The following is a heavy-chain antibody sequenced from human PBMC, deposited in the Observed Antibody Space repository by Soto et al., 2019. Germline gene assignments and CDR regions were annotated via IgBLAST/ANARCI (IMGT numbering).Heavy chain of an antibody. CDR2: ISDDGRDK. CDR1: GFTFTSYG. J-gene: IGHJ4*02. V-gene: IGHV3-30*03. Sequence: GGSLRLSCAASGFTFTSYGMHWVRQAPGKGLEWVAFISDDGRDKYYTDSVKGRFTIARDNSKSTLTLQMNSLRSEDTAIYYCARVLFGYVDPLYSWGQGTLVTVSS. D-gene: IGHD5-12*01. CDR3: ARVLFGYVDPLYS.